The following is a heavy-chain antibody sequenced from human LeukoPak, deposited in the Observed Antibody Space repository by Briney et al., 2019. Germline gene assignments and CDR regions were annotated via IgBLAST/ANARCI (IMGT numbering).Heavy chain of an antibody. CDR3: AKDVTPTHSCTSASCDRSFHS. CDR1: GFTFSSYA. Sequence: GGSLRLSCAASGFTFSSYAMPWVRQAPGKGLEWVSVVTGSGDNTYYSDSVKGRFTISRDNSKNTLLLQMNSLRGEDTAVYFCAKDVTPTHSCTSASCDRSFHSWGQGTLVIVSS. V-gene: IGHV3-23*01. CDR2: VTGSGDNT. D-gene: IGHD2-2*01. J-gene: IGHJ4*02.